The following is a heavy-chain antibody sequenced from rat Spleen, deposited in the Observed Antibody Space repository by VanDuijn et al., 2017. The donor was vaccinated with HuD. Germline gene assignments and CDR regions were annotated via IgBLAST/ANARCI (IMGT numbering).Heavy chain of an antibody. D-gene: IGHD1-1*01. CDR2: ITNTGGSI. CDR1: GFTFNNYW. CDR3: ARHPDYSNYFDY. V-gene: IGHV5-31*01. J-gene: IGHJ2*01. Sequence: EVQLVESGGGLVQPGRSLQLSCAASGFTFNNYWMSWIRQAPGKGLEWVASITNTGGSIYYPDSVKGRFTISRDNAQNTLYLQMDSLRSEDTATYYCARHPDYSNYFDYWGQGVMVTVSS.